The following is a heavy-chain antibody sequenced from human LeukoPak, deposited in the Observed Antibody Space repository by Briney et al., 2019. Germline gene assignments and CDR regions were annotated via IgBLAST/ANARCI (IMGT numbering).Heavy chain of an antibody. V-gene: IGHV4-30-4*01. CDR2: IYYSGST. D-gene: IGHD6-13*01. Sequence: SETLSLTCTVSGGSISSGDYYWSWIRQPPGKGLEWIGYIYYSGSTYYNPSLKSRVTISVDTSKNQFSLKLSSVTAADTAVYYCARGVLAYSSSWENYYYYYGMDVWGQGTTVTVSS. J-gene: IGHJ6*02. CDR3: ARGVLAYSSSWENYYYYYGMDV. CDR1: GGSISSGDYY.